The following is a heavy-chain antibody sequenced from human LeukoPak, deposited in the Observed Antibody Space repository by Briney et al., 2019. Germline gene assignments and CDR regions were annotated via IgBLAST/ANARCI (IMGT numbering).Heavy chain of an antibody. CDR2: IYTSGST. Sequence: SETLSLTCTVSGGSISSGSYYWSWIRQPAGKGLEWIGRIYTSGSTNYNPSLKSRVTRSVDTSKNQFSLKLSSVTAADTAVYYCAREEQLASLRYRCWFDPWGQGTLVTVPS. CDR3: AREEQLASLRYRCWFDP. D-gene: IGHD6-6*01. V-gene: IGHV4-61*02. CDR1: GGSISSGSYY. J-gene: IGHJ5*02.